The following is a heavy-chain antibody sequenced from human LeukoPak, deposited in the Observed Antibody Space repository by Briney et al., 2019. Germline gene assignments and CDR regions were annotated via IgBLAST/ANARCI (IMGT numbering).Heavy chain of an antibody. D-gene: IGHD3-10*01. CDR2: INPSGGST. CDR1: GYTFTSYY. V-gene: IGHV1-46*01. Sequence: ASVKVSCKASGYTFTSYYMHWVRQAPGQGLEWMGIINPSGGSTSYAQKFQGRVTMTRNTSISTAYMELSSLRSEDTAVYYCARVSVQGSYYNYWGQGTLVTVSS. J-gene: IGHJ4*02. CDR3: ARVSVQGSYYNY.